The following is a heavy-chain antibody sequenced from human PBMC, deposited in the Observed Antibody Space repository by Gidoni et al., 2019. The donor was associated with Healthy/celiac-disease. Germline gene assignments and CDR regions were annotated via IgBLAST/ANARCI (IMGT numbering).Heavy chain of an antibody. J-gene: IGHJ4*02. CDR2: INHSGST. D-gene: IGHD1-1*01. CDR1: GGSFSGYY. Sequence: QVQLQQWGAGLLKPSETLSLTCAVYGGSFSGYYWSWIRQPPGKGLEWIGEINHSGSTNYNPSLKSRVTISVDTSKNQFSLKLSSVTAADTAVYYCARGQSRLDGPDYWGQGTLVTVSS. CDR3: ARGQSRLDGPDY. V-gene: IGHV4-34*01.